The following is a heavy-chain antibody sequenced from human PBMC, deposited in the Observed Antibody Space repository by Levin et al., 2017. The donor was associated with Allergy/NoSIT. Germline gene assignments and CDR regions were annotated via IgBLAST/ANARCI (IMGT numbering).Heavy chain of an antibody. CDR2: IGTAGDT. J-gene: IGHJ3*02. Sequence: TGGSLRLSCAASGFTFSSYDMHWVRQATGKGLEWVSAIGTAGDTYYPGSVKGRFTISRENAKNSLYLQMNSLRAGDTAVYYCARDYYDSSGYPGNAFDIWGQGTMVTVSS. V-gene: IGHV3-13*01. CDR1: GFTFSSYD. CDR3: ARDYYDSSGYPGNAFDI. D-gene: IGHD3-22*01.